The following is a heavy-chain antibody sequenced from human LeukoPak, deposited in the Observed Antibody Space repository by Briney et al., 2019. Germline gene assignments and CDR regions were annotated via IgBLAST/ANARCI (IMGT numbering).Heavy chain of an antibody. D-gene: IGHD3-22*01. J-gene: IGHJ4*02. V-gene: IGHV4-4*07. Sequence: SETLSLTCTVSGGSISSYYWSWIRQPAGRGLGWIGRIYTSGSTNHNPSLKSRVTMSVDTSKNQFSLKLSSVTAADTAVYYCAREKRYYDSSGYYYFDYWGQGTLVTVSS. CDR2: IYTSGST. CDR3: AREKRYYDSSGYYYFDY. CDR1: GGSISSYY.